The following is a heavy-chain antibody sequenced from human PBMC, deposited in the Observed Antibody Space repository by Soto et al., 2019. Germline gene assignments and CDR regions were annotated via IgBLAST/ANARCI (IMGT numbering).Heavy chain of an antibody. Sequence: SVKVSFKACRGPFSSYAISLVRRAPAQGPQWMGGIIPIFGTANYAQKFQGRVTITADKSTSTAYMELSSLRSEDTAVYYCARRGYDFWSGMYYYYYYGMDVWGQGTTVTGSS. CDR2: IIPIFGTA. CDR3: ARRGYDFWSGMYYYYYYGMDV. J-gene: IGHJ6*02. D-gene: IGHD3-3*01. V-gene: IGHV1-69*06. CDR1: RGPFSSYA.